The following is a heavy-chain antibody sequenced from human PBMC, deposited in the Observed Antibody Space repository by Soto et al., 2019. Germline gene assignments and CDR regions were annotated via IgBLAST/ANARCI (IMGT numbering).Heavy chain of an antibody. CDR1: GGSFSDYS. CDR3: ARVPGP. Sequence: SETLSVRWAVDGGSFSDYSWSWIRQPPGKGLEWIGYIYHSGSTYYNPSLKSRVTISVDRSKNQFSLKLSSVTAADTAVYYCARVPGPWGQGTLVTVSS. J-gene: IGHJ5*02. CDR2: IYHSGST. V-gene: IGHV4-30-2*01. D-gene: IGHD3-10*01.